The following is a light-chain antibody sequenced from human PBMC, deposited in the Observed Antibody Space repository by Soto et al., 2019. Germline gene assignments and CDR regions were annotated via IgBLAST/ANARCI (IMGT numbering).Light chain of an antibody. CDR1: QSVSSY. V-gene: IGKV3-15*01. J-gene: IGKJ5*01. CDR3: QQSIAD. CDR2: GAS. Sequence: EIVLTQSPATLSLSPGERATLSCRASQSVSSYLAWYQQKPGQAPRLLIYGASTRATDVPARFSGSGSGTEFTLTISSLQSEDFAVYCCQQSIADFGQGTRLEIK.